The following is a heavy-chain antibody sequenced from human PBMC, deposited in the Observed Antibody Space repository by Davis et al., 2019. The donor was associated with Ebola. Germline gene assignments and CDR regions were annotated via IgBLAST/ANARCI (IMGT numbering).Heavy chain of an antibody. Sequence: PGGSLRLSCAASGFTFSSYAMHWVRQAPGKGLEWVAVISYDGSNKYYADSVKGRFTISRDHSKNTLYLQMNSLRAEDTAVYYCARETSYDSSGYYYLGAFDIWGQGTMVTVSS. CDR1: GFTFSSYA. J-gene: IGHJ3*02. CDR3: ARETSYDSSGYYYLGAFDI. D-gene: IGHD3-22*01. V-gene: IGHV3-30-3*01. CDR2: ISYDGSNK.